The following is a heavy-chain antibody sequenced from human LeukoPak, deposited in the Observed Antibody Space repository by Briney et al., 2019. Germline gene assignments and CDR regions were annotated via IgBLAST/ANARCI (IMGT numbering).Heavy chain of an antibody. V-gene: IGHV4-31*03. Sequence: SQTLSLTCTVSGGSISSGVYYWSWIRQHPGKGLEWIGYIYYTGSTYYNPSLKSRVTISLDTSKNQFSLNLSSVTAADTAVYYCARRIAAAATGWFDPWGQGTLVTVSS. D-gene: IGHD6-13*01. CDR2: IYYTGST. J-gene: IGHJ5*02. CDR3: ARRIAAAATGWFDP. CDR1: GGSISSGVYY.